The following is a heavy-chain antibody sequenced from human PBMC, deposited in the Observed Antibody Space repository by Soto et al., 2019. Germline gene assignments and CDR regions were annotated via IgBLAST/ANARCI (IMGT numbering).Heavy chain of an antibody. CDR2: ISYDGSNK. CDR3: ARDLEDNPRGDAFDI. D-gene: IGHD2-15*01. V-gene: IGHV3-30*03. J-gene: IGHJ3*02. CDR1: GFTFSSYG. Sequence: SLRLSCAASGFTFSSYGMHWVRQAPGKGLEWVAVISYDGSNKYYADSVKGRFTISRDNSKNTLYLQMNSLRAEDTAVYYCARDLEDNPRGDAFDIWGQGTMVTVSS.